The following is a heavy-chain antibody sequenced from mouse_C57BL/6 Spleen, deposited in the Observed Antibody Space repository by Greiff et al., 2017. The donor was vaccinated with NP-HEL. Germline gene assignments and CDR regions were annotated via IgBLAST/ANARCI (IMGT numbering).Heavy chain of an antibody. CDR3: ARRGDYYGSDYFDY. Sequence: EVQLVESGPELVKPGASVKISCKASGYSFTGYYMNWVKQSPEKSLEWIGEINPSTGGTTYNQKFKAKATLTVDKSSSTAYMQLKSLTSEDSAVYDCARRGDYYGSDYFDYWGQGTTLTVSS. CDR1: GYSFTGYY. D-gene: IGHD1-1*01. J-gene: IGHJ2*01. V-gene: IGHV1-42*01. CDR2: INPSTGGT.